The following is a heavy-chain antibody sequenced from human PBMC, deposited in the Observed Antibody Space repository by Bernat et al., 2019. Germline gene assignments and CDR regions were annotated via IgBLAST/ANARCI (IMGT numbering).Heavy chain of an antibody. D-gene: IGHD6-13*01. J-gene: IGHJ6*02. CDR3: AKRPGYQIGMEV. V-gene: IGHV3-7*01. Sequence: EVQLVESGGGLVQPGGSRRLSCVGSGFSFSSYWMTWVRQPPGKGLEWVASINEDGSEEPYVDSVKGRFTISRDNTKNSLYLQMNSLRVEDTAVFYCAKRPGYQIGMEVWGQGTTVTVSS. CDR2: INEDGSEE. CDR1: GFSFSSYW.